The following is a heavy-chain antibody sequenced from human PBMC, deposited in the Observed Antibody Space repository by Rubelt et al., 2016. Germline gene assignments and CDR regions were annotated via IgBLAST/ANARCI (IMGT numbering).Heavy chain of an antibody. CDR2: INSDGSST. CDR1: GFTLSSYW. V-gene: IGHV3-74*01. CDR3: AKQVVPGTAHQFAMDV. D-gene: IGHD6-19*01. J-gene: IGHJ6*02. Sequence: EVQLVESGGGLVQPGGSLRLSCAASGFTLSSYWMHWVRQAPGKGLVWVSRINSDGSSTSYADSVKGRFTISRDNAKNTLYLQMNSLRAEDTAVYYCAKQVVPGTAHQFAMDVWGQGTTVTVAS.